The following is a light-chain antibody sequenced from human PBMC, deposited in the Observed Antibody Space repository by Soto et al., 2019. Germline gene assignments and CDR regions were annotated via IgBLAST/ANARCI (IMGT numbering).Light chain of an antibody. CDR1: QTIDNT. CDR3: HQHNNWWT. Sequence: EIVMRQSPATLSLSPGERATLSCRASQTIDNTLAWYQRKPGQAPRLLIYDASTRATGVPARFSGSGSGTDFTLTITSLQSEDFGVYYCHQHNNWWTFGQGTKVDI. CDR2: DAS. V-gene: IGKV3-15*01. J-gene: IGKJ1*01.